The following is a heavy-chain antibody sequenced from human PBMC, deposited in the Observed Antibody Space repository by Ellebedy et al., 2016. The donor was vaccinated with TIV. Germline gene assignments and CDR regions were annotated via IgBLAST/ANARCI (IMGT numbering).Heavy chain of an antibody. CDR2: IYYSGST. CDR1: GGSISSYY. J-gene: IGHJ5*02. CDR3: ARDLAGGSGRFDP. Sequence: MPSETLSLTCTVSGGSISSYYWSRIRQPPGKGLEWIGSIYYSGSTNYNPSLKSRVIISVDTSKNQFSLKLNSVTAADTAVYYCARDLAGGSGRFDPWGQGTLVTVSS. D-gene: IGHD3-10*01. V-gene: IGHV4-59*01.